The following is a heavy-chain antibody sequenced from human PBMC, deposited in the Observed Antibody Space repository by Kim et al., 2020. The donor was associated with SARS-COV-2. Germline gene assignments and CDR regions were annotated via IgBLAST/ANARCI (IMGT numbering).Heavy chain of an antibody. Sequence: TTEYAASVKGRFTISRDDSKSIAYLQMNSLKTEDTAVYYCTRQPYQAFDYWGQGTLVTVSS. CDR3: TRQPYQAFDY. CDR2: TT. J-gene: IGHJ4*02. V-gene: IGHV3-49*02.